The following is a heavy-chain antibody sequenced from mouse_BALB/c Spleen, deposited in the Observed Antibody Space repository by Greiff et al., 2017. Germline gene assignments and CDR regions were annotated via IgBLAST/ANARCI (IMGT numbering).Heavy chain of an antibody. J-gene: IGHJ3*01. CDR1: GYTFTSYW. D-gene: IGHD3-1*01. Sequence: VQLQQSGAELAKPGASVKMSCKASGYTFTSYWMHWVKQRPGQGLEWIGYINPSTGYTEYNQKFKDKATLTADKSSSTAYMQLSSLTSEDSAVYYCARSQLGGGFAYWGQGTLVTVSA. CDR2: INPSTGYT. CDR3: ARSQLGGGFAY. V-gene: IGHV1-7*01.